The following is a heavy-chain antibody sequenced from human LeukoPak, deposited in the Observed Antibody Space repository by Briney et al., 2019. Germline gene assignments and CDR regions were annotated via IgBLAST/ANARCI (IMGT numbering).Heavy chain of an antibody. Sequence: GGPLRLSCAASGFTFSTYWMNWVRQAPGKGLEWVSYISSSGSTIYYADSVKGRSTISRDNAKNSLYLQMNSLRAEDTAVYYCAELGITMIGGVWGKGTTVTISS. CDR1: GFTFSTYW. CDR3: AELGITMIGGV. J-gene: IGHJ6*04. D-gene: IGHD3-10*02. V-gene: IGHV3-48*04. CDR2: ISSSGSTI.